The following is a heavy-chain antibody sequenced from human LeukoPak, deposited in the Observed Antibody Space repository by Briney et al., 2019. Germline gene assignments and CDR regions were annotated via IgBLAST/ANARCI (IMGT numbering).Heavy chain of an antibody. J-gene: IGHJ3*01. CDR1: GFTVSSNC. CDR2: ISSSGNNA. V-gene: IGHV3-23*01. D-gene: IGHD5-24*01. CDR3: AKDIQLST. Sequence: GGSLRLSCAASGFTVSSNCMSWVRQAPGKGLEWVSLISSSGNNAYYADSVKGRFTISRDNSKNTLSLQMNSLRVEDTAIYYCAKDIQLSTWGLGTMVTVSS.